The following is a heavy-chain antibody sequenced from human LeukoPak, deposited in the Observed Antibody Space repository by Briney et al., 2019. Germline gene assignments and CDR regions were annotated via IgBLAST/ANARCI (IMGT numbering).Heavy chain of an antibody. CDR3: ARWGVYYDFWSGTRFDP. Sequence: NSSETLSLTCAVYGGSFSGYYWSWIRQPPGKGLEWIGEINHSGSTNYNPSLKSRVTISVDTSKNQFSLKLSSVTAADTAVYYCARWGVYYDFWSGTRFDPWGQGTLVTVSS. V-gene: IGHV4-34*01. J-gene: IGHJ5*02. D-gene: IGHD3-3*01. CDR2: INHSGST. CDR1: GGSFSGYY.